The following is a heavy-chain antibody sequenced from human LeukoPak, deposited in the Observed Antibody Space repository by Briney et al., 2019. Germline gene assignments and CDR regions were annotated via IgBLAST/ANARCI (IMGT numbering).Heavy chain of an antibody. CDR2: ISAYNGNT. CDR3: ARDSSGWYSDGMDV. CDR1: GYTFTSYG. D-gene: IGHD6-19*01. Sequence: GASVKVSCKASGYTFTSYGISWVRQAPGQGLEWMGWISAYNGNTNYAQKLQGRVTMTTDKSTSTAYMELRSLRSDDTAVYYCARDSSGWYSDGMDVWGQGTTVTVSS. V-gene: IGHV1-18*01. J-gene: IGHJ6*02.